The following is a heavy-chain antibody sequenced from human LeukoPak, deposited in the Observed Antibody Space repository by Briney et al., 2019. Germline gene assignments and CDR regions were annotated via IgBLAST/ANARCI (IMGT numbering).Heavy chain of an antibody. J-gene: IGHJ4*02. CDR1: GFTLSDAW. CDR3: ASHGYNFWSGYFAY. Sequence: PGGSLRLSCAAFGFTLSDAWMHWVRQAPGKGLEWVANIKEDGSEQYYVDSVKGRFTMSRDNAKNSLSLQMNSLRVEDTAVYYCASHGYNFWSGYFAYWGQGALVTVSS. V-gene: IGHV3-7*01. CDR2: IKEDGSEQ. D-gene: IGHD3-3*01.